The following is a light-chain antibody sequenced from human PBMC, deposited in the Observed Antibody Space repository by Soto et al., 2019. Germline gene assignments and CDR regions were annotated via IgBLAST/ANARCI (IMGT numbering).Light chain of an antibody. J-gene: IGKJ1*01. CDR1: QSLLHSNGYNY. Sequence: EIVMTQSPLSLPVTPGEPASISCRSSQSLLHSNGYNYVDWYLQKPGQSPQLLIYLGSNRASGVPDRFSGSGSGTDFTLEISRVEAEDVGLYYCMQSLLASRTLGQGTKVDIK. CDR3: MQSLLASRT. V-gene: IGKV2-28*01. CDR2: LGS.